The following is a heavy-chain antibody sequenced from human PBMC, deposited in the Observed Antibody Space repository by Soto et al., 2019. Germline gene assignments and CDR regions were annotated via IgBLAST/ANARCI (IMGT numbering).Heavy chain of an antibody. CDR2: ISYDGSNK. V-gene: IGHV3-30-3*01. Sequence: QVQLVESGGGVVQPGRSLRLSCAASGFTFSSYAMHWVRQAPGKGLEWVAVISYDGSNKYYADSVKGRFTISRDNPKNTLYLQMNSLRAEDTAVYYCARDLAYYYDSSGYYLYWGQGTLVTVSS. J-gene: IGHJ4*02. D-gene: IGHD3-22*01. CDR1: GFTFSSYA. CDR3: ARDLAYYYDSSGYYLY.